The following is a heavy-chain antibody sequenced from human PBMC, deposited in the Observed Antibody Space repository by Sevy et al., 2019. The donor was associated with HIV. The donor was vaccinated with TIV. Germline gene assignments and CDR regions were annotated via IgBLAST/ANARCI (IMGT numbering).Heavy chain of an antibody. D-gene: IGHD6-19*01. CDR1: GGSISSYY. Sequence: SETLSLTCTVSGGSISSYYWSWIRQPPGKGLEWSGYIYYSGRTNYNPSLKSRAPISVDTSKNQFSVKLSSVTAADTAVYYCARGGYSSGWSLFDYWGQGTLVTVSS. CDR3: ARGGYSSGWSLFDY. J-gene: IGHJ4*02. V-gene: IGHV4-59*01. CDR2: IYYSGRT.